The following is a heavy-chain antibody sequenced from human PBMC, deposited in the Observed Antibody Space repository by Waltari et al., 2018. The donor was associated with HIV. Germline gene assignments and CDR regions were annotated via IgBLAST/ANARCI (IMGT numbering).Heavy chain of an antibody. D-gene: IGHD4-17*01. CDR1: GFTFSRYA. Sequence: EVQLLESGGGWVQPGGSLRLSCAASGFTFSRYAMSWVRQAPGKGLEWVSTLRSRGGGTYYADSVKGRFTSSRDNSKNTLYMQMNSLRAEDTAVYYCAKVYGGKGFDYWGQGTLVTVSS. CDR3: AKVYGGKGFDY. J-gene: IGHJ4*02. CDR2: LRSRGGGT. V-gene: IGHV3-23*01.